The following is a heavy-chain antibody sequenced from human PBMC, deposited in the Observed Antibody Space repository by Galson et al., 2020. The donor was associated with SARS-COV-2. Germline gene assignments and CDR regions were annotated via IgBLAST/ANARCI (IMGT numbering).Heavy chain of an antibody. CDR2: IVVGTGNT. J-gene: IGHJ4*02. V-gene: IGHV1-58*01. Sequence: SVKVSCKASGFTFTSSAVQWVRQARGQRLEWIGWIVVGTGNTNYAQNFQERVTITWDMSTNTAYMELSSLRSEDTAVYYCAALWAGMTTGGGYWGQGTLVTVSS. CDR1: GFTFTSSA. CDR3: AALWAGMTTGGGY. D-gene: IGHD4-17*01.